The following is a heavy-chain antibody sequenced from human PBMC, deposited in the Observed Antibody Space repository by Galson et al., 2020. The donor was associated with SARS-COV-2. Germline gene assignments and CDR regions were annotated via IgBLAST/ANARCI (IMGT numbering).Heavy chain of an antibody. CDR1: GFTFSSYG. CDR2: ISYDGSKK. V-gene: IGHV3-30*18. J-gene: IGHJ3*01. Sequence: TGGSLRLSCAASGFTFSSYGIHWVRQAPGKGLEWVAVISYDGSKKYYADSVRGRFTISRVNSKNTLFLQMNSLRTEDTALYYCAKSYDMKPRIHDAFDVWGQGTMVTVS. D-gene: IGHD3-9*01. CDR3: AKSYDMKPRIHDAFDV.